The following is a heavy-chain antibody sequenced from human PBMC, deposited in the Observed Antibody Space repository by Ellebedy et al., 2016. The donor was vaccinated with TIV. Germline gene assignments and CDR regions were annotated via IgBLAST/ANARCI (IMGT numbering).Heavy chain of an antibody. CDR2: IYYSGST. V-gene: IGHV4-59*08. CDR1: GGSISSYY. D-gene: IGHD2-15*01. Sequence: MPSETLSLTCTVPGGSISSYYWSWIRQPPGKGLEWIGYIYYSGSTNYNPSLKSRVTISVDTSKNQFSLKLSSVTAADTAVYYCARQALRVVLGGMDVWGQGTTVTVSS. J-gene: IGHJ6*02. CDR3: ARQALRVVLGGMDV.